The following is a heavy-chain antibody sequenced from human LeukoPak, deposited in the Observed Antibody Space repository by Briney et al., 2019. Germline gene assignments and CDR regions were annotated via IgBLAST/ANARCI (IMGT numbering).Heavy chain of an antibody. CDR2: INPNSGGT. V-gene: IGHV1-2*02. J-gene: IGHJ4*02. Sequence: GASVKVSCKASGYTFTGYYMHWVRQAPGQGLEWMGWINPNSGGTNYAQKFQGRVTMTRDTSISTAYMELSRLRSDDTAVYYCARPYYFDSSGYYYNYWGQGTLVTVSS. D-gene: IGHD3-22*01. CDR1: GYTFTGYY. CDR3: ARPYYFDSSGYYYNY.